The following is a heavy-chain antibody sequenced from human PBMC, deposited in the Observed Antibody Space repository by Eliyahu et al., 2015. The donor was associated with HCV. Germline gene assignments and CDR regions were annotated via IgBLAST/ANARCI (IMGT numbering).Heavy chain of an antibody. J-gene: IGHJ4*02. V-gene: IGHV1-69*01. CDR1: GGXFSSYA. Sequence: QVQLVQSGAEVKKPGSSVKVSCXASGGXFSSYAVSWVRQAPGQGLEWMGGIIPIFGTANYAQKFQGRVTITADESTSTAYMELSRLRSEDTAVYYCARDLGNGDYYFYYWGQGTLVTVSS. CDR3: ARDLGNGDYYFYY. D-gene: IGHD4-17*01. CDR2: IIPIFGTA.